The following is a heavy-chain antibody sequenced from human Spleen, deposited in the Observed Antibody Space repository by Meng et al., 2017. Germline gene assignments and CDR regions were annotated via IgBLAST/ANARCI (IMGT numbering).Heavy chain of an antibody. V-gene: IGHV4-39*07. CDR1: GYSISSSSYY. D-gene: IGHD3-10*01. J-gene: IGHJ4*02. Sequence: GSLRLSCTVSGYSISSSSYYWGWIRQPPGKGLEWIGEINHSGSTNYNPSLKSRVTISVDTSKNQFSLKLSSVTAADTAVYYCARVLAITMVRGVQGEFDYWGQGTLVTVSS. CDR3: ARVLAITMVRGVQGEFDY. CDR2: INHSGST.